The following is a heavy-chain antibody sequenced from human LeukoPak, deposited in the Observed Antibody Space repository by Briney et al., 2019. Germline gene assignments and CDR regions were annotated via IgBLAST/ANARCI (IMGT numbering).Heavy chain of an antibody. D-gene: IGHD6-19*01. CDR1: GFPFCSYT. V-gene: IGHV4-59*12. J-gene: IGHJ4*02. CDR2: ISYHGNT. CDR3: ARAGSSGWYGEY. Sequence: GSLRLSCAASGFPFCSYTMNCVRRAPGKGREWIGYISYHGNTNYSPSLKSRVTISVDTSKNQFSLNLMSVTAADPAVCYCARAGSSGWYGEYWGQGTLVTVSS.